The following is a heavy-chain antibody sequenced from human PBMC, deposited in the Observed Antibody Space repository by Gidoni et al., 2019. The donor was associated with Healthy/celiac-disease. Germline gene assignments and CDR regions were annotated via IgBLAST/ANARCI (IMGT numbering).Heavy chain of an antibody. V-gene: IGHV4-39*01. J-gene: IGHJ4*02. CDR3: ARRGTGGGRRTIDY. CDR1: GGSISSSSYY. Sequence: QLQLQESGPGLVTPSETLSLTCTVSGGSISSSSYYWGWLRQPPGKGLEWIGSIYYSGSTYYNPSLKSRVTISVDTPKNQFSLKLSSVTAADTAVYYCARRGTGGGRRTIDYWGQGTLVTVSS. CDR2: IYYSGST. D-gene: IGHD2-2*01.